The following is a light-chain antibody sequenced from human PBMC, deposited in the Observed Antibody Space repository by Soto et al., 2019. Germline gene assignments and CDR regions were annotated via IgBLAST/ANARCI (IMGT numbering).Light chain of an antibody. CDR2: AAS. CDR1: QGISNY. CDR3: QQYNTYPIT. Sequence: DIQMTQSPSTLSASVGDRVTITGRASQGISNYLAWYQQKPGKVPKLLIYAASTLQSGVPSRFSGSGSGTDFILTISSLQPDDFATYYCQQYNTYPITFGQGTRLEI. V-gene: IGKV1-27*01. J-gene: IGKJ5*01.